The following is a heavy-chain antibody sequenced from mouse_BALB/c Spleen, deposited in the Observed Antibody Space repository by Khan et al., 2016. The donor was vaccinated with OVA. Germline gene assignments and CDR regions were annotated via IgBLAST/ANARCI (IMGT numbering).Heavy chain of an antibody. CDR1: GFTFSGYG. CDR3: ARVYYRYDEGYWYFDV. D-gene: IGHD2-14*01. V-gene: IGHV5-6-3*01. J-gene: IGHJ1*01. CDR2: INSNGGTS. Sequence: EVELVESGGGLAQPGGSLKLSRAASGFTFSGYGMSWVRQSPDKRLELVATINSNGGTSYYPDSVKGGFTISRDNAKNTLHLQMSSLKSEDTATYYCARVYYRYDEGYWYFDVWGAGTTVTVSS.